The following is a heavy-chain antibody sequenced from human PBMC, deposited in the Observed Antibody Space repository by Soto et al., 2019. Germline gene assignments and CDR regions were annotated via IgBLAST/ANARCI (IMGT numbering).Heavy chain of an antibody. Sequence: PGESLKISCKGSGYSFISYWIGWVRQMAGKGLEWMGIIYPGDSDTRYSPSFQGQVTISADKSISTAYLQWSSLKASDTAMYYCARPHYYDSSGYYYVAYWGQGTLVTVSS. CDR2: IYPGDSDT. J-gene: IGHJ4*02. CDR1: GYSFISYW. V-gene: IGHV5-51*01. CDR3: ARPHYYDSSGYYYVAY. D-gene: IGHD3-22*01.